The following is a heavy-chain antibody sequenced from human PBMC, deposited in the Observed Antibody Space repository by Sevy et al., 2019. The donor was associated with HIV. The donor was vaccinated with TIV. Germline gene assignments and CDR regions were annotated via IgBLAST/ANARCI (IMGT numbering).Heavy chain of an antibody. CDR1: GYRFTNYW. D-gene: IGHD5-12*01. CDR3: ARVIVATTYPIRVHESDI. CDR2: IYPGDSDT. J-gene: IGHJ3*02. Sequence: GESLKISCKGSGYRFTNYWLGWVRQMPGKGLEWMGMIYPGDSDTRYSPSFQGQVSISADKSISTAYLQWTSLKASATAMYYCARVIVATTYPIRVHESDIWGQGTMVTVSS. V-gene: IGHV5-51*01.